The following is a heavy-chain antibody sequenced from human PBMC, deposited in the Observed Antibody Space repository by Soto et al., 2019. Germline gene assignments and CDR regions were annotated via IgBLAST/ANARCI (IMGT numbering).Heavy chain of an antibody. CDR3: ARVGLAVKGKTLPPSYFDY. J-gene: IGHJ4*02. V-gene: IGHV1-69*01. CDR1: GYTFNTYA. D-gene: IGHD2-2*01. CDR2: IIPIFGAP. Sequence: QVQLVQSGPEGKKPGASVKVSCKASGYTFNTYAISWVRQAPGRGPEWMGGIIPIFGAPNYAQKFQGRVTITADESTSTAYLELPSLTPEDAAVYSCARVGLAVKGKTLPPSYFDYWGQGTLVTVSS.